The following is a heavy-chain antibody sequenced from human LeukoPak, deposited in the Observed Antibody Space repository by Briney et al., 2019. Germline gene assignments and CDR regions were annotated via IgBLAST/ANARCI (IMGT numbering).Heavy chain of an antibody. CDR3: ARKSVKGIAAAGKGGFDY. Sequence: PGGSLRHSCAASGFTFSSYSMNWVRQAPGKGLEWVSSISSSSSYIYYADSVKGRFTISRDNAKNSLYLQMNSLRAEDTAVYYCARKSVKGIAAAGKGGFDYWGQGTLVTVSS. V-gene: IGHV3-21*01. CDR2: ISSSSSYI. CDR1: GFTFSSYS. D-gene: IGHD6-13*01. J-gene: IGHJ4*02.